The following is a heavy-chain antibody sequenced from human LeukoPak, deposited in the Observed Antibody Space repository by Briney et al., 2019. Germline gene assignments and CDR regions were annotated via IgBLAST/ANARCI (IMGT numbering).Heavy chain of an antibody. CDR1: GYSISSGYY. CDR3: ARGHNWNDDYYFDY. V-gene: IGHV4-38-2*02. CDR2: IYHSGNT. J-gene: IGHJ4*02. Sequence: SETLSLTCTVSGYSISSGYYWGWIRQPPGKGLEWIGRIYHSGNTYYNPSPKSRLTISVDTSKNQSSLKLSSVPAADPAVYYCARGHNWNDDYYFDYWGQGTLVTVSS. D-gene: IGHD1-20*01.